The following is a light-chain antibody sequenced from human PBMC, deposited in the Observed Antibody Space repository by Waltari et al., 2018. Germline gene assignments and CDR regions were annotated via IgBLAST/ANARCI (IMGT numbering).Light chain of an antibody. CDR3: QQSYSTLLT. V-gene: IGKV1-39*01. CDR1: QSISRN. CDR2: AAS. Sequence: DIQMTQSPSSLSASLADRVTITCRASQSISRNLNWYQQTPGKAPKLLSYAASSLQSGVPSRFGGSRSGTDFTLTISSLQPEDFATYDCQQSYSTLLTFGGGTKVEIK. J-gene: IGKJ4*01.